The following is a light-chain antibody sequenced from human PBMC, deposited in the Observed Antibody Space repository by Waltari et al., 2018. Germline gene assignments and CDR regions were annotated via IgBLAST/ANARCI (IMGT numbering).Light chain of an antibody. CDR2: WAS. CDR3: HQYYNTPYS. J-gene: IGKJ2*03. V-gene: IGKV4-1*01. CDR1: RTVLYDSNNENY. Sequence: DIVMTPSPDSLAVSLGERATINCKSSRTVLYDSNNENYLAWYQQKPGQPPNLLIYWASTRKSGVPDRFSGSGSGTDFTLTISTLQAEDVAVYYCHQYYNTPYSYGQGTKLEIK.